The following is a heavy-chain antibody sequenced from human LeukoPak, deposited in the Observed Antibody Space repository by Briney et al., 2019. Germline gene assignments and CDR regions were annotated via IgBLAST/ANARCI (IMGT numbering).Heavy chain of an antibody. J-gene: IGHJ4*02. CDR3: AREIYSSSSFDY. CDR1: GFTFSTYP. V-gene: IGHV3-21*01. Sequence: PGGSLRLSCSASGFTFSTYPMHWVRQAPGKGLEWVSSISSSSYIYYADSVKGRFTISRDNAKNSLYLQMNSLRAEDTAVYYCAREIYSSSSFDYWGQGTLVTVSS. D-gene: IGHD6-6*01. CDR2: ISSSSYI.